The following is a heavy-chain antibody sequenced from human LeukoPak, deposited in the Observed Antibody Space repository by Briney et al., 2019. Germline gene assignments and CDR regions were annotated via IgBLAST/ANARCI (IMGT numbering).Heavy chain of an antibody. V-gene: IGHV4-30-2*01. CDR1: GGSISSGGYY. CDR3: ASLGVVTLY. D-gene: IGHD3-3*01. CDR2: IYHSGST. Sequence: PSETLSFTCTVSGGSISSGGYYWSWIRQPPGKGLEWIGYIYHSGSTYYNPSLKSRVTISVDRSKNQFSLKLSSVTAADTAVYYCASLGVVTLYWGQGTLVTVSS. J-gene: IGHJ4*02.